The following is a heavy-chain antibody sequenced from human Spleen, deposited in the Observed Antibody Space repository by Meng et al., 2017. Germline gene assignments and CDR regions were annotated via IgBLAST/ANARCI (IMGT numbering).Heavy chain of an antibody. Sequence: VQLKQWGAGLLKPSETLSLTCVVFGGSFRDYYWSWIRHPPGKGLEWIGEINHSGSTNYNPSLESRATISVDTSQNNLSLKLSSVTAADSAVYYCARGPTTMAHDFDYWGQGTLVTVSS. CDR2: INHSGST. V-gene: IGHV4-34*01. J-gene: IGHJ4*02. D-gene: IGHD4-11*01. CDR3: ARGPTTMAHDFDY. CDR1: GGSFRDYY.